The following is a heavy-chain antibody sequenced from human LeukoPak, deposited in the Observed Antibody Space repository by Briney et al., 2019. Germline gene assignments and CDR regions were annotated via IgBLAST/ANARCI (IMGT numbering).Heavy chain of an antibody. CDR1: GFPFTSYL. J-gene: IGHJ4*02. CDR2: LSSDGSRS. D-gene: IGHD2-15*01. V-gene: IGHV3-74*03. Sequence: GGSLRLSCATSGFPFTSYLIHWIRQAPGKGLEWVSRLSSDGSRSTYADSVKGGFIISRDNAKNTLYLQMNSLRVEDTAFYFCARFAAYEYHFDYWGRGALVTVSS. CDR3: ARFAAYEYHFDY.